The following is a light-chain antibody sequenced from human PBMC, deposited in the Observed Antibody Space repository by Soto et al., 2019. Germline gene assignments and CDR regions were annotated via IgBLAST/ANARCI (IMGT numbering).Light chain of an antibody. CDR2: GAS. Sequence: VLTQSPGTLSLSPGERATISCRASQSINSSYLAWYQHKPGQAPRLLFYGASSRATGIPHRFSGSASGTDFTLTISRLEPEDCVVYYCQQYGGSPQYTFGQGTRLEIK. V-gene: IGKV3-20*01. J-gene: IGKJ2*01. CDR1: QSINSSY. CDR3: QQYGGSPQYT.